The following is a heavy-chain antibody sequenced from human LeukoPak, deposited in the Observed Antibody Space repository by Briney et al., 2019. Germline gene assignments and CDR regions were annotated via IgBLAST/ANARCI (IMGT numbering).Heavy chain of an antibody. J-gene: IGHJ4*02. CDR2: IHGDGRT. CDR1: GFTVTTNY. D-gene: IGHD3-3*02. Sequence: GGSLRLSCAASGFTVTTNYMTWVRQAPGKGLEWVSGIHGDGRTYSADSVKGRFTISRDSSKNTLYLQMNSLRAEDTAVYYCATTGGYWTGIFDRWGQGTLVTVSS. CDR3: ATTGGYWTGIFDR. V-gene: IGHV3-53*01.